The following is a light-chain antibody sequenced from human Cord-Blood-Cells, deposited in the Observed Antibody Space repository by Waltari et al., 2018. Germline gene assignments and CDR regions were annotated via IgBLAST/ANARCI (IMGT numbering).Light chain of an antibody. V-gene: IGKV2-29*02. J-gene: IGKJ2*01. CDR1: QSLLHSGGKNY. CDR3: MQGIHLTPLYT. Sequence: DIVMTQTPLSLSATPGQPASISCKSSQSLLHSGGKNYMYWYLQKPGQSPKLIIYEVSSRFSGVKDRLSGSGSGTEFTLKISRVEAEDVGVYYCMQGIHLTPLYTFGQGTKLEIK. CDR2: EVS.